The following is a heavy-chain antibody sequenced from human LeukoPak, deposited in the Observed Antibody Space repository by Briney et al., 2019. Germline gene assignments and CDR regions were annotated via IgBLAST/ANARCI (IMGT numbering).Heavy chain of an antibody. Sequence: GGSLRLSCAASGFAFSNYAMSWVRQAPGKGLEWVSSLSGGGDGRYYADSVMGRFTISRDNSKNTLYLQMKSLRAEDTAVYYCAKAVRSMVTGGGYFDSWGQGTLVTVSS. CDR1: GFAFSNYA. CDR3: AKAVRSMVTGGGYFDS. D-gene: IGHD3-10*01. CDR2: LSGGGDGR. V-gene: IGHV3-23*01. J-gene: IGHJ4*02.